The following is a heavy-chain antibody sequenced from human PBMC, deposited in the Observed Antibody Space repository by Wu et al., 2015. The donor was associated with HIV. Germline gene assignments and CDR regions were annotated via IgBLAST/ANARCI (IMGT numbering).Heavy chain of an antibody. CDR1: GYSFSDYH. D-gene: IGHD1/OR15-1a*01. CDR3: ARDDRSELVHLPYYYYGMDV. V-gene: IGHV1-2*02. Sequence: QIQLVQSGAEVKKPGASVKVSCKASGYSFSDYHIHWVRQAPGQGLEWMGWINQNGGGATHVQKFQGRVAMTRDTSISTAFMELSRLRSDDTAVYYCARDDRSELVHLPYYYYGMDVWGQGTTVTVSS. J-gene: IGHJ6*02. CDR2: INQNGGGA.